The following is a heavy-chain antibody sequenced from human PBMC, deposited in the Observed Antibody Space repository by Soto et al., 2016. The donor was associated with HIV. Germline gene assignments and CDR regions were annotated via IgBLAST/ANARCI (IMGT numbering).Heavy chain of an antibody. CDR1: GFTVSSNY. D-gene: IGHD3-10*01. Sequence: EVQLVESGGGLVQPGGSLRLSCAASGFTVSSNYMSWVRQAPGKGLEWVSVIYSGGNTDYADSVKGRFTISRDNFKNTLYLQMNSLRAEDTAVYYCARGDGSGSYYNIYYYGMDVWGQGTTVTVSS. V-gene: IGHV3-66*01. J-gene: IGHJ6*02. CDR2: IYSGGNT. CDR3: ARGDGSGSYYNIYYYGMDV.